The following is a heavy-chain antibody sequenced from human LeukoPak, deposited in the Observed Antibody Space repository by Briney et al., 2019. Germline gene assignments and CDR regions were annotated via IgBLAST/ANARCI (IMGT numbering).Heavy chain of an antibody. CDR3: AKEDYYDSSGYYYEYFDY. CDR1: GFTFSSYG. D-gene: IGHD3-22*01. J-gene: IGHJ4*02. V-gene: IGHV3-30*02. CDR2: IRYDGSNK. Sequence: PGGSLRLSCAASGFTFSSYGMHWVRQAPGKGLEWVAFIRYDGSNKYYADSVKGRFTISRDNSKNTLYLQMNSLRAEDTAVYYCAKEDYYDSSGYYYEYFDYWGQGTLVTVSS.